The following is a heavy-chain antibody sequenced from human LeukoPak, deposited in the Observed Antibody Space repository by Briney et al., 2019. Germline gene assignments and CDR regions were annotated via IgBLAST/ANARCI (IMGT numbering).Heavy chain of an antibody. D-gene: IGHD6-19*01. V-gene: IGHV4-39*01. CDR3: ARRFGSGWFPRGFDY. CDR2: IYYSGST. CDR1: GGSISSSSYY. Sequence: SETLSLTCTVSGGSISSSSYYWGWIRQPPGKGLEWIGSIYYSGSTYYNPSLKSRVTISVDTSKNQFSLKLSSVTAADTAVYHCARRFGSGWFPRGFDYWGQGTLVTVSS. J-gene: IGHJ4*02.